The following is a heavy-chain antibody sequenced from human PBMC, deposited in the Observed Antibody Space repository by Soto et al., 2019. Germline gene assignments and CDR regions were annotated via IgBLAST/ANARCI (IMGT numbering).Heavy chain of an antibody. D-gene: IGHD1-26*01. V-gene: IGHV3-23*01. CDR3: AKNQGVELVPLATVDWFDP. Sequence: RQAPGKGLEWISSISGSGFKKYYADSVKGRFTISRDNSKSTVYLELNNLSAEDTAVYHCAKNQGVELVPLATVDWFDPWGQGSVVTVSS. CDR2: ISGSGFKK. J-gene: IGHJ5*02.